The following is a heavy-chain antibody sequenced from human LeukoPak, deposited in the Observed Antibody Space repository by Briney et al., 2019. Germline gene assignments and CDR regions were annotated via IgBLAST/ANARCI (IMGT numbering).Heavy chain of an antibody. J-gene: IGHJ4*02. CDR2: IYTSGST. CDR3: ARDRHDSSGYYWFDY. Sequence: SETLSLTCTVSGGSISSYYWSWIRQPAGKGLEWIGRIYTSGSTNYNPSLKSRVTTSVDTSKNQFSLKLSSVTAADTAVYYCARDRHDSSGYYWFDYWGQGTLVTVSS. D-gene: IGHD3-22*01. CDR1: GGSISSYY. V-gene: IGHV4-4*07.